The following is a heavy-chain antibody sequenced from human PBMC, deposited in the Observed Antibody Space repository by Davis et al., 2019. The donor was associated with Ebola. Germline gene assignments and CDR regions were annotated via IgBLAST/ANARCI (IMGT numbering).Heavy chain of an antibody. CDR1: GFTFSSYG. V-gene: IGHV3-33*08. J-gene: IGHJ6*02. D-gene: IGHD6-13*01. CDR2: IWYDGSNK. CDR3: ARGGIAAAGTGWGYYYGMDV. Sequence: GESLKISCAASGFTFSSYGMHWVRQAPGKGLEWVAVIWYDGSNKYYADSVKGRFTISRDNSKNTLYLQMNSLRAEDTAVYYCARGGIAAAGTGWGYYYGMDVWGQGTTVTVSS.